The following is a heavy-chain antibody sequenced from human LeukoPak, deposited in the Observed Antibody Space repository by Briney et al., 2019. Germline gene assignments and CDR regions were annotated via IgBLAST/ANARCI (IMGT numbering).Heavy chain of an antibody. D-gene: IGHD5-12*01. V-gene: IGHV3-9*01. J-gene: IGHJ5*02. CDR3: AKDANSGYDYGWFDP. Sequence: GRSLRLSCAASGFTFDDYAMHWVRQAPGKGLEWVSGISWNSGSIGYADSVKGRFTISRDNAKNSLYLQMNSLRAEDTALYYCAKDANSGYDYGWFDPWGQGTLVTVSS. CDR2: ISWNSGSI. CDR1: GFTFDDYA.